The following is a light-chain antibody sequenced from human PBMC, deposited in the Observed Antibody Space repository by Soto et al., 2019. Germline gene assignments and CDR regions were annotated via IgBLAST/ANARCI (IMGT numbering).Light chain of an antibody. CDR2: DAS. V-gene: IGKV1-33*01. CDR3: QQYDTLPST. Sequence: DIQMTQSPSSLSASVGDRVTITCQASQDISNYLNGYQQKPGQATKLLIYDASNLETGVPSRFSGSGSGTDFTFTISRLQPEDIATYYCQQYDTLPSTFGGGTKVEIK. CDR1: QDISNY. J-gene: IGKJ4*01.